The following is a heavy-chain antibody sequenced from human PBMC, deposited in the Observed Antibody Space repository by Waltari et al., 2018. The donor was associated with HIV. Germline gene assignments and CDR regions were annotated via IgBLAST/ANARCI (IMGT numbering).Heavy chain of an antibody. CDR3: ASWGEVDTAMVTAFDI. CDR2: IYYSGST. Sequence: QVQLQESGPGLVKPSETLSLTCTVSGGSISSYYWSWIRQPPGKGLEWIGYIYYSGSTNYNPSLKSRVTISVDTSKNQFSLKLSSVTAADTAVYYCASWGEVDTAMVTAFDIWGQGTMVTVSS. J-gene: IGHJ3*02. CDR1: GGSISSYY. V-gene: IGHV4-59*01. D-gene: IGHD5-18*01.